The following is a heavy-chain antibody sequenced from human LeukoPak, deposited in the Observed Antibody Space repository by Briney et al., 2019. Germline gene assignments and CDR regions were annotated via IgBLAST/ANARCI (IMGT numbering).Heavy chain of an antibody. CDR2: INTNTGNP. V-gene: IGHV7-4-1*02. CDR1: GHTFTSYA. CDR3: ARARIWFGELDAFDI. D-gene: IGHD3-10*01. Sequence: ASVKVSCKASGHTFTSYAMNWVRQAPGQGLEWRGWINTNTGNPTYAQGFTGRFVFSLDTSVSTAYLQISSLKAEDTAVYYCARARIWFGELDAFDIWGQGTMVTVSS. J-gene: IGHJ3*02.